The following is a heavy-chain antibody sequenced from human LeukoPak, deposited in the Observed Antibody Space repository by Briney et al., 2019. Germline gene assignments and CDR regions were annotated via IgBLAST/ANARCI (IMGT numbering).Heavy chain of an antibody. V-gene: IGHV4-39*07. Sequence: PSETLSLTCTVSGGSINTPNYYWGWIRQTPGKGLEWIGNIFYSGGTYYSPSLTSRVTISLDTSRNQFSLKLNSVTAADTAVYYCASSLILTGYYSFDYWGQGTLVTVSS. D-gene: IGHD3-9*01. CDR1: GGSINTPNYY. CDR2: IFYSGGT. J-gene: IGHJ4*02. CDR3: ASSLILTGYYSFDY.